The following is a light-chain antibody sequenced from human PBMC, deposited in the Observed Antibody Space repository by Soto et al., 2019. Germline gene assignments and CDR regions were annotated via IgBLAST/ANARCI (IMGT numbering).Light chain of an antibody. J-gene: IGLJ1*01. CDR1: SSNIGNNY. CDR2: NNS. V-gene: IGLV1-47*01. CDR3: AAWDDSLSGYV. Sequence: QSVLTQPPSASGTPGQRVTISCSGSSSNIGNNYVHWYQHLPGTAPRLLIHNNSQRPSGVPDRFSGSKSGTSASLAISGLRSEDEAEFYCAAWDDSLSGYVFGSGTKVTVL.